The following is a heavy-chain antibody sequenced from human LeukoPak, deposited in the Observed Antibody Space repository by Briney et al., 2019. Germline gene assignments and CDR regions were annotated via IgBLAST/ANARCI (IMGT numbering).Heavy chain of an antibody. CDR1: GYTFTGYY. CDR2: INPNSGGT. CDR3: ARDRYSSNLYYYYYGMDV. Sequence: GASVKVSCKASGYTFTGYYMHWVRQAPGQGLEWMGWINPNSGGTNYAQKLQGRVTMTTDTSTSTAYMELRSLRSDDTAVYYCARDRYSSNLYYYYYGMDVWGQGTTVTVSS. V-gene: IGHV1-2*02. D-gene: IGHD6-13*01. J-gene: IGHJ6*02.